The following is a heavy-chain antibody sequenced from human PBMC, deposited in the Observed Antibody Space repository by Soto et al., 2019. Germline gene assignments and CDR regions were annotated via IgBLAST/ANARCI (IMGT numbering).Heavy chain of an antibody. D-gene: IGHD7-27*01. J-gene: IGHJ4*02. Sequence: PSETLSLTCTVSGASVSRGNYYWNWIRQSPGKGLEWIGFIYSSGSTNYSPSLKSRVTMSLDTSKNQFSLRLTSLRPEDTAEYYCGKAGEMTNFFFDYWGQGTLVSVSS. CDR2: IYSSGST. CDR3: GKAGEMTNFFFDY. V-gene: IGHV4-61*01. CDR1: GASVSRGNYY.